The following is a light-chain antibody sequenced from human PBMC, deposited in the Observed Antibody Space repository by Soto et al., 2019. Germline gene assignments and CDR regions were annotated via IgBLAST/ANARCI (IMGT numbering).Light chain of an antibody. CDR2: LGS. Sequence: DFVMTQSPLSLPVTPGEPASISCRSSQSLLHSNGYNYLYWYLQKPDQSPQLLISLGSTRAPGVPDRFSGSGSGTDFTLKISRVEADDVGVFYCMQALHTWTFGQGTKVEIK. CDR3: MQALHTWT. CDR1: QSLLHSNGYNY. J-gene: IGKJ1*01. V-gene: IGKV2-28*01.